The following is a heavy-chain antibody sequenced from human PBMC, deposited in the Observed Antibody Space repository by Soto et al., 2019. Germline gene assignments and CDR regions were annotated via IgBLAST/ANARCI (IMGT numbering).Heavy chain of an antibody. J-gene: IGHJ6*02. V-gene: IGHV4-59*01. Sequence: SETLSLTCTVSGGSISSYYWSWIRQPPGKGLEWIGYVYNSGSTNYNPSLKSRVTISIDTSKNQFSLKLTSLTATDTAVYYCAKNGLGPDRAIVLSDYGMDVWGQGTTVTASS. CDR2: VYNSGST. CDR3: AKNGLGPDRAIVLSDYGMDV. D-gene: IGHD2-8*01. CDR1: GGSISSYY.